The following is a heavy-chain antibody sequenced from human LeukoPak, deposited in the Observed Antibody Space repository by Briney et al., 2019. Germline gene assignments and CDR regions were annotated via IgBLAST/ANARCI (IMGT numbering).Heavy chain of an antibody. V-gene: IGHV3-30-3*01. Sequence: GGSLRLSCAASGFTFSSYAVHWVRQAPGKGLEWVAVIAYDGSNKYHADSVKGRFTISRDNSKNTLYLQMNSLRAEDTAVYYCARETGRAVGSTEFDYWGQGTLVTVSS. CDR2: IAYDGSNK. CDR1: GFTFSSYA. D-gene: IGHD4-17*01. J-gene: IGHJ4*02. CDR3: ARETGRAVGSTEFDY.